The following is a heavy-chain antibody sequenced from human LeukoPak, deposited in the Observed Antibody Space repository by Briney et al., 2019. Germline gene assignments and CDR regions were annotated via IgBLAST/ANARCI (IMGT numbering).Heavy chain of an antibody. V-gene: IGHV3-11*01. CDR3: AREISSTSEY. CDR2: ISSSGSTI. D-gene: IGHD3-3*01. J-gene: IGHJ4*02. Sequence: GGSLRLPYAASGFTFSDYYMSWIRQAPGKGLEWVSYISSSGSTIYYADSMKGRFTISRDNAKNSLYLQMNSLRAEDTAVYYCAREISSTSEYWGQGTLVTVSS. CDR1: GFTFSDYY.